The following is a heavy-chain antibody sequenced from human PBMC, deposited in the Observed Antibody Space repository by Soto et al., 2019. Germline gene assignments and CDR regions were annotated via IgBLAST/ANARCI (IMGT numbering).Heavy chain of an antibody. CDR3: ARGQEIHAVTTSHDAFDI. D-gene: IGHD4-17*01. CDR2: INPNSGGT. J-gene: IGHJ3*02. Sequence: QVQLVQSGAEVKKPGASVKVSCKASGYTFTGYYMHWVRQAPGQGLEWMGWINPNSGGTNYAQKFQGWVTMTRDTSISPAYMGLSRLRSDDTAVYYCARGQEIHAVTTSHDAFDIWGQGTMVTVSS. CDR1: GYTFTGYY. V-gene: IGHV1-2*04.